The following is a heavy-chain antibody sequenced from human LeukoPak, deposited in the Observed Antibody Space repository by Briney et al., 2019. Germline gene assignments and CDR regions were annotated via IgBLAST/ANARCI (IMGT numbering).Heavy chain of an antibody. CDR1: GYSFTRNW. CDR2: IYPGDSDT. V-gene: IGHV5-51*01. D-gene: IGHD3-22*01. J-gene: IGHJ4*02. CDR3: ARPLTYDSSAN. Sequence: GASLKISCKGSGYSFTRNWIGWVRQMPGKGLEWMGIIYPGDSDTRYSPSFQGQVTISADKSISTAYLQWSSLKASDTAMYYCARPLTYDSSANWGQGTLVTVSS.